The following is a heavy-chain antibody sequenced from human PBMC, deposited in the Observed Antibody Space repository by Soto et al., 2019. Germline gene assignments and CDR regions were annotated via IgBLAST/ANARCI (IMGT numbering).Heavy chain of an antibody. CDR1: GFTFSSYA. Sequence: GGSLRLSCAASGFTFSSYAMSWVRQAPGKGLEWVSAISGSGGSTYYADSVKGRFTISRDNSKNTLYLQMNSLRAEDTAVYYCAKDPPPSWMVYASPYYGSGSSPQNSFDYWGQGTLVTVSS. V-gene: IGHV3-23*01. CDR3: AKDPPPSWMVYASPYYGSGSSPQNSFDY. J-gene: IGHJ4*02. CDR2: ISGSGGST. D-gene: IGHD3-10*01.